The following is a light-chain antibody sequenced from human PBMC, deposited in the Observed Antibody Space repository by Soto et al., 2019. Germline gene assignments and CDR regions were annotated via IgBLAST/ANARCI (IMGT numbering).Light chain of an antibody. Sequence: QSALNQPPSASGSPGRSVTVSCTGTSSDVGGYNYVSWYQQHPDKAPKLMIYDVSKRPSGVPDRFSGSKSGNTASLIVSGLQAEDEADYYCSSYAGTHVVFGTGTKVTVL. J-gene: IGLJ1*01. CDR3: SSYAGTHVV. CDR1: SSDVGGYNY. CDR2: DVS. V-gene: IGLV2-8*01.